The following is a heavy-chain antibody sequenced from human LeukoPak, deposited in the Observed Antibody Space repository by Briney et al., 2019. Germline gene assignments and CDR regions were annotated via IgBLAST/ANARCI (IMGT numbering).Heavy chain of an antibody. CDR3: ARARFNTYYYDSSGYYDY. CDR2: INAGNGNT. V-gene: IGHV1-3*03. D-gene: IGHD3-22*01. Sequence: ASVKVSCKASGYTFTSYAMHWVRQAPGQRLEWMGWINAGNGNTKYSQEFQGRVTITRDTSASTAYMELSSLRSEDMAVYYCARARFNTYYYDSSGYYDYWGQGTLVTVSS. CDR1: GYTFTSYA. J-gene: IGHJ4*02.